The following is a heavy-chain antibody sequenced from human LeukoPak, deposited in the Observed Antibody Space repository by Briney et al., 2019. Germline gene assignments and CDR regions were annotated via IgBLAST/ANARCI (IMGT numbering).Heavy chain of an antibody. V-gene: IGHV4-59*01. CDR2: IYYSGST. Sequence: SETLSLTCTVSGGSISSYYWSWIRQPPGKGLEWIAYIYYSGSTDYNPSLKSRVTISLDTSKNQFSLKLSSVTAADTAVYYCARHHLDSGSYYGRDAFDIWGQGTMVTVSS. CDR1: GGSISSYY. J-gene: IGHJ3*02. D-gene: IGHD1-26*01. CDR3: ARHHLDSGSYYGRDAFDI.